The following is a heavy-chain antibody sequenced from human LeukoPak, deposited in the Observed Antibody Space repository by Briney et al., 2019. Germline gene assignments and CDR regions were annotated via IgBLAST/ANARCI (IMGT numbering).Heavy chain of an antibody. D-gene: IGHD3-10*01. CDR3: ARLTPSGGNSFDY. V-gene: IGHV5-51*01. J-gene: IGHJ4*02. CDR1: GYNFANFW. CDR2: IFPGDSDT. Sequence: GESLKISCKASGYNFANFWIGWVRQLPGKGLEYMGIIFPGDSDTRYGPSFQGQVTISADKSSSTAFLQWSSLKASDTAMYYCARLTPSGGNSFDYWGQGTLVTVSS.